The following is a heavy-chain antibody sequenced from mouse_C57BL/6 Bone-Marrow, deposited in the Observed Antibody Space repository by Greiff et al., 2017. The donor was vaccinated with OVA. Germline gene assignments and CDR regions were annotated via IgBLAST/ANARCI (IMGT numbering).Heavy chain of an antibody. J-gene: IGHJ2*01. CDR3: TRSGWLLRDYFDD. Sequence: QVQLQQSGAELVRPGSSVKLSCKASGYTFTSYWMHWVKQRPIQGLEWIGNIDPSDSATHFNQKFKDKATLTVDKSSSTAYMQLSSLTSEDSAVYYCTRSGWLLRDYFDDWGQGTTLTVSS. D-gene: IGHD2-3*01. CDR1: GYTFTSYW. V-gene: IGHV1-52*01. CDR2: IDPSDSAT.